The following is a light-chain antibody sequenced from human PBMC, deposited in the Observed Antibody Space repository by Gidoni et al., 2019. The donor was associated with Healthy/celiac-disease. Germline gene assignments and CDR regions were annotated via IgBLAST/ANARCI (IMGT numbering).Light chain of an antibody. Sequence: EIVLTQSPATLSLSPGERATLSCRASQSVSSYLAWYQQKPGQAPRRLIYDASNRATGIPARFNGSGSGTDFTLTISSLEPEDFAVYYCQQRSNWPLTFGGGTKVEIK. CDR2: DAS. CDR1: QSVSSY. V-gene: IGKV3-11*01. J-gene: IGKJ4*01. CDR3: QQRSNWPLT.